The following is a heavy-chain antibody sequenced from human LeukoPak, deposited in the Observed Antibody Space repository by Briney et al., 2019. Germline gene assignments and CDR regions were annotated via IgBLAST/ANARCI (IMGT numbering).Heavy chain of an antibody. Sequence: GGSLRLSCAASGFTFSSYGMHWVRQAPGKGLEWVAVISYDGSNKYYADSVKGRFTISRDNAKNSLYLQMNSLRAEGTAVYYCARDPLSSSSFDLWGQGTLVTVSS. CDR1: GFTFSSYG. CDR3: ARDPLSSSSFDL. CDR2: ISYDGSNK. J-gene: IGHJ4*02. V-gene: IGHV3-30*03. D-gene: IGHD6-13*01.